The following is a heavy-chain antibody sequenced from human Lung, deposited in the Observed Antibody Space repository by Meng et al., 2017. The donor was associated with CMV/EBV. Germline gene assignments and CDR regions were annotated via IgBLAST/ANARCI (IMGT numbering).Heavy chain of an antibody. V-gene: IGHV3-23*03. Sequence: ESLKISCAASGFTFSSYAMSWVRQAPGKGLEWVSVIYSGGSSTYYADSVKGRFTISRDDSKNTLYLQMNSLKTEDTAVYYCTTGGGSSWKWGQGTLVTVSS. D-gene: IGHD6-13*01. CDR3: TTGGGSSWK. CDR1: GFTFSSYA. J-gene: IGHJ4*02. CDR2: IYSGGSST.